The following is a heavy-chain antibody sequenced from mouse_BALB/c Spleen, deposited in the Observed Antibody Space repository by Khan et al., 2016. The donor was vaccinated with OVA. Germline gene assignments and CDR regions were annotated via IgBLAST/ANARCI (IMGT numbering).Heavy chain of an antibody. D-gene: IGHD1-1*01. Sequence: EVELVESGGDFVRPGGSLKLSCAASGFTFSTYGMSWVRQTPDKRLEWVATINTGGAYTYYPDSVTGRFTISRDNAKHTLYLQLSSLKSEDTAIYYCARLAYYYNSEGFAYWGQGTLVTVSA. CDR2: INTGGAYT. CDR3: ARLAYYYNSEGFAY. V-gene: IGHV5-6*01. CDR1: GFTFSTYG. J-gene: IGHJ3*01.